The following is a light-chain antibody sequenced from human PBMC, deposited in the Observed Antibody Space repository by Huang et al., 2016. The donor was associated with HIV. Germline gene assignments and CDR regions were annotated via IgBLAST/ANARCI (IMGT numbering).Light chain of an antibody. V-gene: IGKV4-1*01. CDR1: QSVLYSSNNKSY. J-gene: IGKJ4*01. CDR2: WAS. Sequence: DIVMTQSPDSLAVSLGERDTINCKSSQSVLYSSNNKSYLAWYQQKPGQSPTLLIYWASTRETVVPDRFSGSGSETDFTLTISSLQAEDVAVYYCQQYYSTPVLTFGGGTKVEIK. CDR3: QQYYSTPVLT.